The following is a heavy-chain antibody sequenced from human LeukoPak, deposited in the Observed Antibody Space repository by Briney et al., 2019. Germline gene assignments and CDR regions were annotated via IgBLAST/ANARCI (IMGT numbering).Heavy chain of an antibody. J-gene: IGHJ6*02. CDR1: GFTFSSYA. CDR2: ISGSGGST. D-gene: IGHD2-2*01. V-gene: IGHV3-23*01. CDR3: AKERLDCSSTSCLRSPVFPGPYYGMDV. Sequence: PGGSLRLSCAASGFTFSSYAMSWVRQAPGKGLEWVSAISGSGGSTYYADSVKGRFTISRDNSKNTLYLQMNSLRAEDTAVYYCAKERLDCSSTSCLRSPVFPGPYYGMDVWGQGTTVTVSS.